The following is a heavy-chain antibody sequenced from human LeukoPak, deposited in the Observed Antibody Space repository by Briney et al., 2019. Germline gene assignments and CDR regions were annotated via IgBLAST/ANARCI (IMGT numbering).Heavy chain of an antibody. CDR2: IYPGDSDT. CDR1: GYSFTSYW. Sequence: GESLKISCKGSGYSFTSYWTGWVRQMPGKGLEWMGIIYPGDSDTRYSPSFQGQVTISADKSISTAYLQWSSLKASDTAMYYCARGASGYPYYYYYYGMDVWGQGTTVTVSS. D-gene: IGHD5-12*01. J-gene: IGHJ6*02. CDR3: ARGASGYPYYYYYYGMDV. V-gene: IGHV5-51*01.